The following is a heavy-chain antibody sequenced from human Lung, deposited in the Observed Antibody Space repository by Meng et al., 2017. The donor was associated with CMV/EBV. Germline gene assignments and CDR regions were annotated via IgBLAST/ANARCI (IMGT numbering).Heavy chain of an antibody. CDR2: IYWNDDK. CDR3: AHTYSDFWSGSPRYFDL. J-gene: IGHJ2*01. V-gene: IGHV2-5*01. CDR1: LRTSGFG. D-gene: IGHD3-3*01. Sequence: LRTSGFGVGCIRPPPGTALEWLALIYWNDDKRYSPSLKGRLTITKDTSKNQVVLTMTNMDPVDTATYYCAHTYSDFWSGSPRYFDLWGRGTLVTVSS.